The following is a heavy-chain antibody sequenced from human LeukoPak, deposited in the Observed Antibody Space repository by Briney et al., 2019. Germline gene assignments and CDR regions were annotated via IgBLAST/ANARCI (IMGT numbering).Heavy chain of an antibody. Sequence: PGGSLRLSCAASGFTFNNYAMNWVRQAPGKGLEWVSTISGSGGSTYYADSVKGRFTISRDNSKNTLYLQMKSLRAEDTAVYYCARGIYTTSSFLLSRWYFDLWGRGTLVTVSS. CDR1: GFTFNNYA. CDR2: ISGSGGST. D-gene: IGHD6-6*01. V-gene: IGHV3-23*01. CDR3: ARGIYTTSSFLLSRWYFDL. J-gene: IGHJ2*01.